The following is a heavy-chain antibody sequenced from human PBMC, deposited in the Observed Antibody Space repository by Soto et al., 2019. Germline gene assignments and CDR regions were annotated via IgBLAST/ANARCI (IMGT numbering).Heavy chain of an antibody. J-gene: IGHJ4*02. CDR2: ISYDGSNK. CDR1: GFSFSSYA. Sequence: GGSLRLSCAASGFSFSSYAMHWVRQAPGKGLEWVAVISYDGSNKYYADSVKGRFTISRDNSKNTLYLQMNSLRAEDTAVYYCARDPSAAGPDYWGQVTLVTVSS. D-gene: IGHD6-13*01. V-gene: IGHV3-30-3*01. CDR3: ARDPSAAGPDY.